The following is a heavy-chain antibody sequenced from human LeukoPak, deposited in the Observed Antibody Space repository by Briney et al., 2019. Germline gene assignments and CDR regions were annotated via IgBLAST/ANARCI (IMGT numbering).Heavy chain of an antibody. D-gene: IGHD3-10*01. Sequence: PGGSLRLSCSASGFTFSSYAMHWVRQAPGKGLECVSAISSNGGSTYYADSVKGRFTISRDNSKNTLYLQMSSLRAEDTAVYYCVKDLVLGGGVDYWGQGTLVTVSS. CDR1: GFTFSSYA. V-gene: IGHV3-64D*09. J-gene: IGHJ4*02. CDR3: VKDLVLGGGVDY. CDR2: ISSNGGST.